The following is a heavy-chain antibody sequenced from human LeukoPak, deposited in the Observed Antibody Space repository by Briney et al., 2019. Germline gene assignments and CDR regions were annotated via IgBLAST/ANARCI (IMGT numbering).Heavy chain of an antibody. CDR1: GYTLTDYY. Sequence: ASVTVSCKASGYTLTDYYMHWVRQAPGQGREWMGWINPNSGDTNYAQSFQGRVTMTRDTSISTAYMELSRLTSDDTAIYYCARDWRGSYFPDFWGQGTLVTVSS. V-gene: IGHV1-2*02. CDR2: INPNSGDT. J-gene: IGHJ4*02. CDR3: ARDWRGSYFPDF. D-gene: IGHD1-26*01.